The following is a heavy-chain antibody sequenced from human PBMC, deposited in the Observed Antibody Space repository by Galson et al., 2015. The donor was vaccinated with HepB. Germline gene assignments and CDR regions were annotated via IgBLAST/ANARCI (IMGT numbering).Heavy chain of an antibody. Sequence: SLRISCAASGFTFSRYGMQWVRQAPGKGLEWVADIRYDGRNKYYADSVRGRFTLSRDNSKKTLYLQMDSLRDEDTAVYYCTGDRFETNPMDVVPGTIVKWGQGTLVTVSS. J-gene: IGHJ4*02. V-gene: IGHV3-33*01. CDR3: TGDRFETNPMDVVPGTIVK. CDR1: GFTFSRYG. D-gene: IGHD1-1*01. CDR2: IRYDGRNK.